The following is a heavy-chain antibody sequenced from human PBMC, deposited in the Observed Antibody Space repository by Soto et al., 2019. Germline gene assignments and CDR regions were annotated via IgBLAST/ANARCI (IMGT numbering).Heavy chain of an antibody. Sequence: GGSLRLSCAASGFTFINYAMTWVRQAPGKGLEWVSGISASGGSTYYADSVKGRFTISRDNSKNTLYLQMNSLRAEDTALYYFAIQRPSLYSRSSPLGYWGQGXLVTLSS. J-gene: IGHJ4*02. CDR2: ISASGGST. V-gene: IGHV3-23*01. CDR1: GFTFINYA. CDR3: AIQRPSLYSRSSPLGY. D-gene: IGHD6-6*01.